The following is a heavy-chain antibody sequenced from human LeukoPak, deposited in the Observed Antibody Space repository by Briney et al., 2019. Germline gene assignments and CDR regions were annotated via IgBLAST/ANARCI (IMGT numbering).Heavy chain of an antibody. D-gene: IGHD3-22*01. V-gene: IGHV3-48*03. Sequence: PGGSLRLSCAASGFTFSSYEMNWVRQAPEKGLEWVSYISSSGSTIYYADSVKGRFTISRDNAKNSLYLQMNSLRAEDTAVYYCASPYYYDSSGYYNDAFDIWGQGTMVTVSS. CDR1: GFTFSSYE. J-gene: IGHJ3*02. CDR3: ASPYYYDSSGYYNDAFDI. CDR2: ISSSGSTI.